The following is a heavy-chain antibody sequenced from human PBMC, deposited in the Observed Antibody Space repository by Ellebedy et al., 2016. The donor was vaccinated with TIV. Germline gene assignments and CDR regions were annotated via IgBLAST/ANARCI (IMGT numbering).Heavy chain of an antibody. V-gene: IGHV3-7*01. J-gene: IGHJ4*02. CDR2: IKQEGYEQ. CDR1: GFSFSSYW. CDR3: ARDQGWAVPGTTRFDY. Sequence: GESLKISCVASGFSFSSYWMSWVRQAPGKGLEWVASIKQEGYEQSYVYSVEGRFTISRDNAKNSLYLQLTSLRAEDTAVYYCARDQGWAVPGTTRFDYWGQGTLVTVSS. D-gene: IGHD6-19*01.